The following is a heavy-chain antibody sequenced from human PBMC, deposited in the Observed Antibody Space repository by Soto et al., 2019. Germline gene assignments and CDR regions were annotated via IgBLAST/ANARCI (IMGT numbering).Heavy chain of an antibody. CDR1: GYTFTNSD. J-gene: IGHJ4*02. V-gene: IGHV1-8*01. Sequence: QVQLVQSGAEVKKPGASVKVSCKASGYTFTNSDINWVRQAPGQGLEWMGWMNPDSGHAAYAQKFQGRVTLTTSTYTSTVYMEMRSLGSEDTPVYYCARRPHCSGGICYYGLDNWGQGTLVTVSS. CDR3: ARRPHCSGGICYYGLDN. CDR2: MNPDSGHA. D-gene: IGHD2-15*01.